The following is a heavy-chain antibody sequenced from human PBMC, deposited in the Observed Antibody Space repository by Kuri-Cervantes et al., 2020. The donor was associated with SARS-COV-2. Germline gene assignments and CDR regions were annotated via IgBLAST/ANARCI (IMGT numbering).Heavy chain of an antibody. CDR1: GGSFSGYY. J-gene: IGHJ4*02. CDR3: ARNAPPPSQYCSSTSCYGGYYFDY. V-gene: IGHV4-34*01. Sequence: SETLSLTCAVYGGSFSGYYWSWIRQPPGKGLEWIGEINHSGSTNYNPSLKSRVTISVDTSKNQFSLKLSSVTAADTAVYYCARNAPPPSQYCSSTSCYGGYYFDYWGQGTLVTVSS. CDR2: INHSGST. D-gene: IGHD2-2*01.